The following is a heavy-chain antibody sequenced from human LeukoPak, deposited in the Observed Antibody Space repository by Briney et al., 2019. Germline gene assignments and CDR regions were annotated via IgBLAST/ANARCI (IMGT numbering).Heavy chain of an antibody. D-gene: IGHD1-26*01. J-gene: IGHJ6*02. Sequence: SETLSLTCTVSGGSISGNSWSCSRQPPGKGLEFIGYVYYNGATLYSPSLKSRVTMSVDTSKNQFSLKLSSVTAADTAVYYCARHDPVGHYQHGMDVWGQGTTVIVSS. CDR2: VYYNGAT. CDR3: ARHDPVGHYQHGMDV. V-gene: IGHV4-59*08. CDR1: GGSISGNS.